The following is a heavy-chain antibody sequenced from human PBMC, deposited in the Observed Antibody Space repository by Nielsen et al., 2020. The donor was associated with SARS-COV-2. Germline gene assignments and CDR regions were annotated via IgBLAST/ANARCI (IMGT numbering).Heavy chain of an antibody. CDR3: ARDGGRRTMFGVNHRVRKDAFDI. CDR1: GFTFSSYS. Sequence: GGSLRLSCAASGFTFSSYSMNWVRQAPGKGLEWVGRIKSKTDGGTTDYAAPVKGRFTISRDDSKNTLYLQMNSLRAEDTAVYYCARDGGRRTMFGVNHRVRKDAFDIWGQGTMVTVSS. V-gene: IGHV3-15*01. D-gene: IGHD3-3*01. J-gene: IGHJ3*02. CDR2: IKSKTDGGTT.